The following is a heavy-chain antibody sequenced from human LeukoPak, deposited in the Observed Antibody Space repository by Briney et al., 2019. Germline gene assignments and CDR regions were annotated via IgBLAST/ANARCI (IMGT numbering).Heavy chain of an antibody. J-gene: IGHJ6*02. CDR3: ARDHCRANSCYEDYYNGLDV. CDR2: INPKSGGT. V-gene: IGHV1-2*02. CDR1: GYTFTAYY. D-gene: IGHD2-2*01. Sequence: ASVKLSCKASGYTFTAYYLQWVRLAPGQGLEWMGWINPKSGGTEYAQRFQGRVTMTRDTSTSTAYMELSRLRSDDTAVYYCARDHCRANSCYEDYYNGLDVWGQGTTVTVSS.